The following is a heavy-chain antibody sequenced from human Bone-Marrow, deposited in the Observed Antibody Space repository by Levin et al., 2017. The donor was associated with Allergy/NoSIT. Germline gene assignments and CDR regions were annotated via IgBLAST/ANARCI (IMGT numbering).Heavy chain of an antibody. J-gene: IGHJ6*03. CDR3: TTRVGYCSSTSCYYDYYYYYMDV. CDR1: GFTFSNAW. Sequence: GGSLRLSCAASGFTFSNAWMSWVRQAPGKGLEWVGRIKSKTDGGTTDYAAPVKGRFTISRDDSKNTLYLQMNSLKTEDTAVYYCTTRVGYCSSTSCYYDYYYYYMDVWGKGTTVTVSS. CDR2: IKSKTDGGTT. D-gene: IGHD2-2*01. V-gene: IGHV3-15*01.